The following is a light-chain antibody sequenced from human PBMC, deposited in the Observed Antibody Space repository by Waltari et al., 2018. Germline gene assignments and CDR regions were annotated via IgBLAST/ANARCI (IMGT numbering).Light chain of an antibody. Sequence: QSVLTQAPSASVTPGQRATISCSGTISNIGDNPVSWYQQFPGTAPKLIIYNDDRRPSGVPDRFSGSKSGTSASLAISGLQSADVATYFCAAWDDTLNGPVFGGGTKLTVL. V-gene: IGLV1-44*01. J-gene: IGLJ3*02. CDR3: AAWDDTLNGPV. CDR2: NDD. CDR1: ISNIGDNP.